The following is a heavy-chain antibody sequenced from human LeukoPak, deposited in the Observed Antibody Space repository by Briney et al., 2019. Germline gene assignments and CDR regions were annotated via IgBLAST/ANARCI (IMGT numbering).Heavy chain of an antibody. D-gene: IGHD1-26*01. CDR2: ISSSSSYI. J-gene: IGHJ4*02. CDR3: AGTSGSSGPL. Sequence: PGGSLRLSCAASGFTFSSHSMDWVRQAPGKGLEWVSSISSSSSYIYYADSVKGRFTISRDNAKNSLYLQMNSLRAEDMALYYCAGTSGSSGPLWGQGTLVTVSS. CDR1: GFTFSSHS. V-gene: IGHV3-21*04.